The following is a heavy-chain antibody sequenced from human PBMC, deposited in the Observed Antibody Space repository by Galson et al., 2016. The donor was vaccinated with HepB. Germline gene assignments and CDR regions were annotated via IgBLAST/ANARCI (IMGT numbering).Heavy chain of an antibody. V-gene: IGHV6-1*01. D-gene: IGHD4-17*01. CDR1: WDSVSSNSAA. CDR2: TFYSSNWYN. Sequence: CAISWDSVSSNSAAWNWIRQSPSRGLEWLGRTFYSSNWYNDCAVSVKSRISIKPDTSKNQFSLKLSSVTAADTAVYYCARGDNPDYGDYASAYYYMDVWGKGTTVTVSS. J-gene: IGHJ6*03. CDR3: ARGDNPDYGDYASAYYYMDV.